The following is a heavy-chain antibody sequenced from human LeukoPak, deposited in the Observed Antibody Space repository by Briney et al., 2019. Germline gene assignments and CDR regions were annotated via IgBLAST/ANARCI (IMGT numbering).Heavy chain of an antibody. CDR2: MYSTGNT. CDR3: TSGHFVHTFDF. D-gene: IGHD6-6*01. V-gene: IGHV4-39*01. CDR1: GGSIRSSSYY. J-gene: IGHJ4*02. Sequence: PSETLSLTCAVSGGSIRSSSYYWGWIRQPPGKGLEWIGSMYSTGNTYYNPSLKTRVTISIDTSKNQFSLNLSSVTATDTAMYYCTSGHFVHTFDFWGQGPLVTVSS.